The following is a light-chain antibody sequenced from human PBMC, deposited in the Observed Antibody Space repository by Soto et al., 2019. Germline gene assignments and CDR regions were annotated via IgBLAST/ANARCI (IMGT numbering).Light chain of an antibody. V-gene: IGKV1-39*01. CDR1: QSISNY. CDR3: LLSYTTPFT. J-gene: IGKJ4*01. Sequence: DIQMTQSPCSLSASVGDRVTITCRASQSISNYLNWYYQKRGTAPPLLIYAASSLQSGGPSRFSGGGTGTALTLTIISLQPEAFANSYRLLSYTTPFTFGEGTKVEIK. CDR2: AAS.